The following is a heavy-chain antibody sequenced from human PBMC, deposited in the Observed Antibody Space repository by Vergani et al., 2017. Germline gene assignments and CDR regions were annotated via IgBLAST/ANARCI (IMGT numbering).Heavy chain of an antibody. CDR3: AKGVEAYCGGDCYSPFDY. CDR1: GFTFSSYG. Sequence: QVQLVESGGGVVQPGGSLRLSCAASGFTFSSYGMHWVRQAPGKGLEWVAFIRYGGSNKYYADSVKGRFTISRDNSKNTLYLQMNSLRAEDTAVYYCAKGVEAYCGGDCYSPFDYWGQGTLVTVSS. V-gene: IGHV3-30*02. D-gene: IGHD2-21*02. CDR2: IRYGGSNK. J-gene: IGHJ4*02.